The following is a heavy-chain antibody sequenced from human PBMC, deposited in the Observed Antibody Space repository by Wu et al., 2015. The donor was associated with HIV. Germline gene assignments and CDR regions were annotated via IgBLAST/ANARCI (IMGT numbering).Heavy chain of an antibody. Sequence: QARLVQSGAEVKKPGASVRVSCKTSGYTFSSYGISWVRQAPGQGLEWMGWISAHNGNTNYAQKFQGRMTLTTDTSTTTAYMEMKSLIYDDTAVYYCAVEGAVPAQGWLDPSG. J-gene: IGHJ5*02. D-gene: IGHD6-19*01. CDR3: AVEGAVPAQGWLDP. CDR2: ISAHNGNT. V-gene: IGHV1-18*01. CDR1: GYTFSSYG.